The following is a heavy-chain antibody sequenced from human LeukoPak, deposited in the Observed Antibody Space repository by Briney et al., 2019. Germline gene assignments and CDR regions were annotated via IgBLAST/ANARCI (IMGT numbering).Heavy chain of an antibody. CDR1: GGSISSGGYY. CDR2: IYHSGST. Sequence: PSQTLSLTCTVSGGSISSGGYYWSWIRQPPGKGLEWIGYIYHSGSTYYNPSLKSRVTISVDRPKNQFSLKLSSVTAADTAVYYCARLIGIAAPRIDYWGQGTLVTVSS. CDR3: ARLIGIAAPRIDY. V-gene: IGHV4-30-2*01. J-gene: IGHJ4*02. D-gene: IGHD6-13*01.